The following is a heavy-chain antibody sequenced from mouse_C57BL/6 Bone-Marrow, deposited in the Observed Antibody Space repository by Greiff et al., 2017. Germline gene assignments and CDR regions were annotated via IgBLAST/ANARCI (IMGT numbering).Heavy chain of an antibody. J-gene: IGHJ2*01. CDR1: GFTFSDAW. CDR2: IRNKANNHAT. Sequence: EVKLQESGGGLVQPGGSMKLSCAASGFTFSDAWMDWVRQSPEKGLEWVADIRNKANNHATYYAESVKGGFTISRDDSKSSVYLQMNSLRAEDTGINYCTRGLRLPFDYWGQGTTLTVSS. D-gene: IGHD2-2*01. V-gene: IGHV6-6*01. CDR3: TRGLRLPFDY.